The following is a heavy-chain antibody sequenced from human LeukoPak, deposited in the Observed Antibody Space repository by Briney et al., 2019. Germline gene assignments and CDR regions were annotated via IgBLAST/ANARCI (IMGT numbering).Heavy chain of an antibody. Sequence: SVKVSCKASGGTFSSYAISWVRQAPGQGLEWMGRIIPIFGTANYAQKFQGRVTITTDESTSTAYMELSSLRSEDTAVYYCARGPDYYDSSGYYDYWGQGTLVTVSS. J-gene: IGHJ4*02. D-gene: IGHD3-22*01. CDR2: IIPIFGTA. CDR3: ARGPDYYDSSGYYDY. CDR1: GGTFSSYA. V-gene: IGHV1-69*05.